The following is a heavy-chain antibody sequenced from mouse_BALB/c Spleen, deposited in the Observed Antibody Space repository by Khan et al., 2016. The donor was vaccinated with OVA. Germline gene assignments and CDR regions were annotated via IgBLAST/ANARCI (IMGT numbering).Heavy chain of an antibody. CDR3: TRSGYGNPFAY. V-gene: IGHV1S81*02. Sequence: QVQLQQPGAELVKPGASVKLSCKASGYTFSSYYMYWVKQRPGQGLEWIGGINPSNGGTNFNEKFKTKATLTVDKYSSTAYMQLSSLTSEDSAVYYCTRSGYGNPFAYWGQGTLVTVSA. CDR2: INPSNGGT. CDR1: GYTFSSYY. J-gene: IGHJ3*01. D-gene: IGHD2-10*02.